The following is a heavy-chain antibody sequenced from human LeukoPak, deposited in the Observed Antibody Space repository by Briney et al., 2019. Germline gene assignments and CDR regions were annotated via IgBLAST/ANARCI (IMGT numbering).Heavy chain of an antibody. V-gene: IGHV4-59*08. CDR2: IYYSGST. CDR1: GGSFSSYY. CDR3: ARHPPSGGTLFDN. Sequence: SETLSLTCSVSGGSFSSYYWSWIRQLPGKGLEWIGYIYYSGSTHYNPFLESRVTISVDTSKNQFSLKLSSVTAADTAVYYCARHPPSGGTLFDNWGQGTLVTVSS. D-gene: IGHD1-1*01. J-gene: IGHJ4*02.